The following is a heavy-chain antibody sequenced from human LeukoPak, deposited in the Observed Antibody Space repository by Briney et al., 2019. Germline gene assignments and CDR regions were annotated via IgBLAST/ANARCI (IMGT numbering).Heavy chain of an antibody. CDR2: ISGSGGST. CDR1: GFTFSSYA. Sequence: PGGSLRLSCAASGFTFSSYAMSWVRQAPGKGLEWVSAISGSGGSTYYADSVKGRFTISRDNSKNTLYLQMNSLRAEDTAVYYCAKGATGTTRYYYYMDVWGKGTTVTVSS. J-gene: IGHJ6*03. D-gene: IGHD1-7*01. V-gene: IGHV3-23*01. CDR3: AKGATGTTRYYYYMDV.